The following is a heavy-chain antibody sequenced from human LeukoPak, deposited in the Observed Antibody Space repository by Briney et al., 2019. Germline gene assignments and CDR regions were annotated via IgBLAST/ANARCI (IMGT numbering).Heavy chain of an antibody. V-gene: IGHV4-61*02. CDR3: ARGNWNVDQHDY. CDR2: IYTSGST. J-gene: IGHJ4*02. CDR1: GGSISSGSYY. D-gene: IGHD1-1*01. Sequence: SETLSLTCTVSGGSISSGSYYWSWIRQPAGKGLEWTGRIYTSGSTNYNPSLKSRVTISADTSKNQFSLKLSSVTAADTAVYYCARGNWNVDQHDYWGQGTLVTVSS.